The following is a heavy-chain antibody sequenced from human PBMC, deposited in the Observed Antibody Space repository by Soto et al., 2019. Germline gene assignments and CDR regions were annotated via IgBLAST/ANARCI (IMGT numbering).Heavy chain of an antibody. CDR2: IYYSGST. D-gene: IGHD3-22*01. V-gene: IGHV4-30-4*01. Sequence: SETLSLTCTVSGGSISSGDYYWSWIRQPPGKGLEWIGYIYYSGSTYYNPSLKSRVTISVDTSKNQFSLKLSSVTAADTAVYYCARAVDYYDSSGFEYFQHWGQGTLVPVSS. CDR3: ARAVDYYDSSGFEYFQH. CDR1: GGSISSGDYY. J-gene: IGHJ1*01.